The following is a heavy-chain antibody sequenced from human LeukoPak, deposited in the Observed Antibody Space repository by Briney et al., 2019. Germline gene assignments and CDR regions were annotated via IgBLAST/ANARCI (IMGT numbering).Heavy chain of an antibody. Sequence: PGGSLRLSCAASGFTFSSYEMHWARQAPGKGLEWVSYISSSDSTIYYADSVKGRFTISRDNAKNSLYLQMNSLRAEDTAVYYCAKGVQQLWLQYLNAFDIWGQGTMVTVSS. V-gene: IGHV3-48*03. CDR1: GFTFSSYE. D-gene: IGHD5-18*01. CDR2: ISSSDSTI. CDR3: AKGVQQLWLQYLNAFDI. J-gene: IGHJ3*02.